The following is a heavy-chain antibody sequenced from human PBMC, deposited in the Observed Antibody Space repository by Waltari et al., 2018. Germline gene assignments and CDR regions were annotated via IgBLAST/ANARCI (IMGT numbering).Heavy chain of an antibody. J-gene: IGHJ4*02. Sequence: QVQLVQSGAEVKKPGSSVKVSCKASGGTFSSYAISWVRQAPGQGLEWMGGISASFGTANYAQKFQGRVTITADESTSTAYMELSSLRSEDTAVYYCAREEWGSGSYFTTFDYWGQGTLVTVSS. CDR2: ISASFGTA. CDR1: GGTFSSYA. D-gene: IGHD1-26*01. CDR3: AREEWGSGSYFTTFDY. V-gene: IGHV1-69*01.